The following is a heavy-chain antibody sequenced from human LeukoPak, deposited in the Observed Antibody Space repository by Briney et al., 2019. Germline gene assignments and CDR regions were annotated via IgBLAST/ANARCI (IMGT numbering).Heavy chain of an antibody. D-gene: IGHD1-26*01. Sequence: SETLSLTCTVSGGSISSSSYYWGWIRQPPGKGLEWIGSIYYSGSTYYNPSLKSRVTISVDTSKNQFSLKLSSVTAADTAMYYCARDLVGATTTWGQGTLVTVSS. CDR3: ARDLVGATTT. CDR1: GGSISSSSYY. J-gene: IGHJ5*02. V-gene: IGHV4-39*07. CDR2: IYYSGST.